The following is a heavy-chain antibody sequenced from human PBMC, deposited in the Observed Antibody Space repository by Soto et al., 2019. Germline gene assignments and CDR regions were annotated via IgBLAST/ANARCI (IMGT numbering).Heavy chain of an antibody. CDR3: ARAAIDRSGYYILFDY. J-gene: IGHJ4*02. D-gene: IGHD3-3*01. Sequence: GRSLRLSCAASGFTFSSYDMHWVRQATGKGLEWVSAIGTAGDTYYPGSVKGRFTISRENAKNSLYLQMNSLRAGDTTVYYCARAAIDRSGYYILFDYWGQGTLVTVSS. CDR2: IGTAGDT. CDR1: GFTFSSYD. V-gene: IGHV3-13*01.